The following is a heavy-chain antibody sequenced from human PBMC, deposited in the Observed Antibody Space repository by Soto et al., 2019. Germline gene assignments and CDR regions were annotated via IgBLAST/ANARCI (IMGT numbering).Heavy chain of an antibody. Sequence: EVQLLESGGDLVQPGGSLRLSCAASGFTFSAYAMTWVRQIPGKGLEWVSNIIVTGGTTNYADSVKGRFTISRDNSKNTLFLQMNSLRAEDTAIYYCAKSLTQWAYGLDVWGQGTTVTVSS. D-gene: IGHD1-26*01. CDR3: AKSLTQWAYGLDV. J-gene: IGHJ6*02. CDR1: GFTFSAYA. V-gene: IGHV3-23*01. CDR2: IIVTGGTT.